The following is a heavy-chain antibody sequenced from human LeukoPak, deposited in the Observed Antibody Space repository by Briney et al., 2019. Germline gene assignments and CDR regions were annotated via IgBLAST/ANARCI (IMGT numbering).Heavy chain of an antibody. CDR1: GGSISSGSYY. Sequence: PSETLSLTCTVSGGSISSGSYYWSWIRQPAGKGLEWIGRIYTSGSTNYNPSLKSRVTISVDTSKNQFSLKLSSVTAADTAVYYCARTTARYCSSTSCFIDAFDIWGQGTMVTVSS. CDR2: IYTSGST. D-gene: IGHD2-2*01. V-gene: IGHV4-61*02. J-gene: IGHJ3*02. CDR3: ARTTARYCSSTSCFIDAFDI.